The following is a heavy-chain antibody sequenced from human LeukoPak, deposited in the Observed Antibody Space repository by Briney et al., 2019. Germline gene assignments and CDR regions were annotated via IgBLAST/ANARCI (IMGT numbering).Heavy chain of an antibody. CDR2: ISSSSSYI. CDR1: GFTFSSYS. J-gene: IGHJ6*03. D-gene: IGHD6-6*01. Sequence: PGGSLRLSCAASGFTFSSYSMNWVRQAPGKGLEWVSSISSSSSYIYYADSVKGRFTISRDNAKNSLYLQMNSLRAEDTAVYYCARDQRGYSSSSVDYYYYYYMDVWGKGTTVTVSS. V-gene: IGHV3-21*01. CDR3: ARDQRGYSSSSVDYYYYYYMDV.